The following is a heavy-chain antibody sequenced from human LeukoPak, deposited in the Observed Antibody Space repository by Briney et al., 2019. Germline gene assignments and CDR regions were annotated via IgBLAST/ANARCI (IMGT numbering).Heavy chain of an antibody. CDR1: GYTFTGYY. V-gene: IGHV1-2*02. J-gene: IGHJ5*02. D-gene: IGHD3-10*01. CDR3: ARDYFGEFPYNWFDP. CDR2: INPNSGGT. Sequence: EASVKVSCKASGYTFTGYYMHWVRQAPGQGLEWMGWINPNSGGTNYAQKFQGRATMTRDTSISTAYMELSRLRSDDTAVYYCARDYFGEFPYNWFDPWGQGTLVTVSS.